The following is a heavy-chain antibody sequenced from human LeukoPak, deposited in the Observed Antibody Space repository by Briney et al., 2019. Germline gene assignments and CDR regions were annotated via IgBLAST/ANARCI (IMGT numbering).Heavy chain of an antibody. CDR1: GDSISSSSYY. D-gene: IGHD6-13*01. Sequence: SETLSLTCTVSGDSISSSSYYWGWIRQPPGKGLEWVGSIYYSGTTYYNPSLKSRVTISVVTSKNQSSLNLSSVPAADTDVYYCARHSSSWYHFDYWGQGRLVSVCS. CDR2: IYYSGTT. J-gene: IGHJ4*02. V-gene: IGHV4-39*01. CDR3: ARHSSSWYHFDY.